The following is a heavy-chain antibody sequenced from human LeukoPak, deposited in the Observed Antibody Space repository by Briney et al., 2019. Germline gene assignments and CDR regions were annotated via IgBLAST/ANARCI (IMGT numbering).Heavy chain of an antibody. D-gene: IGHD2-8*01. J-gene: IGHJ4*02. CDR1: GFTFSSYA. CDR2: IVGSGATT. V-gene: IGHV3-23*01. Sequence: GGSLRLSCAASGFTFSSYAMSWVRQAPGKGLEWVSAIVGSGATTYYADSVKGRFTISGDNSKNTVYLQMINLRAEDTAVYYCARATYCTTDCRPNNWGQGTLVTVSS. CDR3: ARATYCTTDCRPNN.